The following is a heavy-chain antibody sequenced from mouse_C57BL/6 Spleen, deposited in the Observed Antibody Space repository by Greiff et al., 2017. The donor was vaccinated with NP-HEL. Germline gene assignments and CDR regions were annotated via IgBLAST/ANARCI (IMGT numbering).Heavy chain of an antibody. V-gene: IGHV1-80*01. D-gene: IGHD1-1*01. CDR1: GYAFSSYW. Sequence: VQLQQSGAELVKPGASVKISCKASGYAFSSYWMNWVKQRPGKGLEWIGQIYPGDGDTNYNGKFKGKATLTADKSSSTAYMQLSSLTSEDSAVYFCARMGYDGSSSYYAMDYWGQGTSVTVSS. CDR3: ARMGYDGSSSYYAMDY. CDR2: IYPGDGDT. J-gene: IGHJ4*01.